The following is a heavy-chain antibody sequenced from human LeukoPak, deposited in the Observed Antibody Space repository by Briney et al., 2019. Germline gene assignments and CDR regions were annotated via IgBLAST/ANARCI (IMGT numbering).Heavy chain of an antibody. J-gene: IGHJ4*02. Sequence: ASVKVSCKASGGTFSSYAISWVRQAPGQGLEWMGGIIPIFGTANYAQKFQGRVTITADESTSTAYMELSSLRSEDTAVYYCARYYGSGSYYNFDYWGQGTLVTVSS. D-gene: IGHD3-10*01. CDR3: ARYYGSGSYYNFDY. CDR2: IIPIFGTA. V-gene: IGHV1-69*13. CDR1: GGTFSSYA.